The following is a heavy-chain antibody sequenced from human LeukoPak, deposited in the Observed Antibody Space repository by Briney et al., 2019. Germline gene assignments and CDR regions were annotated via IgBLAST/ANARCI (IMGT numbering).Heavy chain of an antibody. J-gene: IGHJ4*02. D-gene: IGHD6-19*01. Sequence: SETLSLTCAVSGGSISSSNWWSWVRQPPGKGLEWIGEIYHSGSTNYNPSLKGRVTISVDTSKNQFSLKLSSVTAADTAVYYCASIPIAVAGTSLPYYFDYWGQGTLVTVSS. CDR2: IYHSGST. CDR3: ASIPIAVAGTSLPYYFDY. CDR1: GGSISSSNW. V-gene: IGHV4-4*02.